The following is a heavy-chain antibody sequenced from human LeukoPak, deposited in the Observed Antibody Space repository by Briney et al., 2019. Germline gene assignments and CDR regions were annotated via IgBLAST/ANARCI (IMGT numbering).Heavy chain of an antibody. Sequence: PGGSLRLSCAASGFTFSSYGMHWVRQAPGKGLEWVAVISYDGSNKYYTDSVKGRFTISRDNSENTLYLQMNSLRAEDTAVYYCAELGDAFDIWGQGTMVTVSS. CDR1: GFTFSSYG. CDR2: ISYDGSNK. CDR3: AELGDAFDI. D-gene: IGHD7-27*01. J-gene: IGHJ3*02. V-gene: IGHV3-30*03.